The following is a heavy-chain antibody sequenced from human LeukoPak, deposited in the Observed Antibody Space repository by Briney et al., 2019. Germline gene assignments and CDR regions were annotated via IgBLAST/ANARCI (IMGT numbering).Heavy chain of an antibody. D-gene: IGHD1-26*01. Sequence: GGSLRLSCAASGFTFSSYSMNWVRHAPGKGVEGVSYISSSSSTIYYADSVKVRFTISRHNPKNSLYLQMNSLRAEDTAVYYCARDLRGSYSFDYWGQGTLVTVSS. CDR1: GFTFSSYS. J-gene: IGHJ4*02. CDR2: ISSSSSTI. V-gene: IGHV3-48*01. CDR3: ARDLRGSYSFDY.